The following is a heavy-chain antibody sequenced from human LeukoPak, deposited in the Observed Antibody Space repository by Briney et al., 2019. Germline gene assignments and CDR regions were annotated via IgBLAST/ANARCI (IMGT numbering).Heavy chain of an antibody. V-gene: IGHV4-39*01. CDR3: ARRVTAEYYFDY. D-gene: IGHD4-11*01. CDR1: GGSISSSNYC. Sequence: KASETLSLTCTVSGGSISSSNYCWGWIRQPPGKGLEWIGSIYYSGSTYYNPSLKSRVTISLDTSKTQFSLKLSSVTAADTAIYYCARRVTAEYYFDYWGQGTLVTVSS. J-gene: IGHJ4*02. CDR2: IYYSGST.